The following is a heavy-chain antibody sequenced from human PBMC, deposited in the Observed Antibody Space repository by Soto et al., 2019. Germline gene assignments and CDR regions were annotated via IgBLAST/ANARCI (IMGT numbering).Heavy chain of an antibody. CDR3: ARDSVGGSGWYETGY. CDR1: GYTFTSYG. Sequence: ASVKVSCKASGYTFTSYGISWVRQAPGQGLEWMGWISAYNGNTNYAQKLQGRVTMTTDTSTSTAYMELRSLRSDDTAVYYCARDSVGGSGWYETGYWGQGTLVTVSS. D-gene: IGHD6-19*01. J-gene: IGHJ4*02. CDR2: ISAYNGNT. V-gene: IGHV1-18*01.